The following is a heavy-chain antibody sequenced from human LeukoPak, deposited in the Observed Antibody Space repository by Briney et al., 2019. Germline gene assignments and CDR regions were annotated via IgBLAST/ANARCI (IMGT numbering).Heavy chain of an antibody. J-gene: IGHJ5*02. V-gene: IGHV4-38-2*02. CDR1: GYSISSGYY. CDR2: IYHSGST. CDR3: AREGFTYYYGSGAFDP. D-gene: IGHD3-10*01. Sequence: PSETLSLTCTVSGYSISSGYYRGWIRQPPGKGLEWIGSIYHSGSTYYNPSLKSRVTISVDTSKNQFSLKLTSVTAADTAMYYCAREGFTYYYGSGAFDPWGQGILVTVSS.